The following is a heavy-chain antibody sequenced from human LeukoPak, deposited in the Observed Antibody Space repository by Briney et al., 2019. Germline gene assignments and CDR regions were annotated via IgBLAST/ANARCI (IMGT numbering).Heavy chain of an antibody. J-gene: IGHJ4*02. CDR1: GYTFTSYY. V-gene: IGHV1-46*01. CDR3: AKDSSSSDERSADYFDY. Sequence: ASVKVSCKASGYTFTSYYMHWVRQAPGQGLEWMGIINPSDGSTSYAQKFQGRLTMTTVYMELSSLRSEDTAVYYCAKDSSSSDERSADYFDYWGQGILVTVSS. D-gene: IGHD6-6*01. CDR2: INPSDGST.